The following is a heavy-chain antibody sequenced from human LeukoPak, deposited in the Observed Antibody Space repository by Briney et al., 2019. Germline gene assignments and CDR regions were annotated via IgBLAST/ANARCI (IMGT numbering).Heavy chain of an antibody. CDR3: AKDRRNDFDY. CDR1: GFTFDDYT. V-gene: IGHV3-9*01. Sequence: GGSLRLSCAASGFTFDDYTMHWVRQAPGKGLEWVSGISWNSGSIGYADSVKGRFTISRDNAKNSLYLQMNSLRGDDTALYYCAKDRRNDFDYWGQGTLVTVSS. CDR2: ISWNSGSI. J-gene: IGHJ4*02. D-gene: IGHD1-14*01.